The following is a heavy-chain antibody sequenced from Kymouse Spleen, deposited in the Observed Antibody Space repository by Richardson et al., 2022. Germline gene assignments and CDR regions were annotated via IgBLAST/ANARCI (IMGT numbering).Heavy chain of an antibody. Sequence: QVQLQESGPGLVKPSGTLSLTCAVSGGSISSSNWWSWVRQPPGKGLEWIGEIYHSGSTNYNPSLKSRVTISVDKSKNQFSLKLSSVTAADTAVYYCARRVVATITEYYYYYYGMDVWGQGTTVTVSS. CDR3: ARRVVATITEYYYYYYGMDV. V-gene: IGHV4-4*02. J-gene: IGHJ6*02. D-gene: IGHD5-12*01. CDR2: IYHSGST. CDR1: GGSISSSNW.